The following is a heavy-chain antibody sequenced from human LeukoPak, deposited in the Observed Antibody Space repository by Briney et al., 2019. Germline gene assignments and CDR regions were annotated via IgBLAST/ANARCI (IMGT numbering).Heavy chain of an antibody. J-gene: IGHJ6*03. CDR3: ARSAKTPYYYYYMDV. Sequence: SQTLSLTCTVSGGSITSGNYFWSWIRQPAGKGLEWIGSTTPSGSTNYNPSLKSRVTISVDTSNNQFSLRLSSVTAADTAVYYCARSAKTPYYYYYMDVWGKGTTVTVSS. V-gene: IGHV4-61*02. CDR2: TTPSGST. CDR1: GGSITSGNYF.